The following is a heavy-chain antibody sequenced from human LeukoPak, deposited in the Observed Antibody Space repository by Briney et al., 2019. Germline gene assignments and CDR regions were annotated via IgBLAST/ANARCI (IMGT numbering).Heavy chain of an antibody. V-gene: IGHV4-4*02. CDR1: GGSISSSNW. CDR2: INHSGGT. D-gene: IGHD2-15*01. Sequence: SETLSLTCAVSGGSISSSNWWIWVRQPPGKGLEWIGEINHSGGTNYNPSLKSRVTISVDTSKNQFSLKLSSVTAADTAVYYCAGPGCSGGSCRRRVHHFYYYYYMDVWGKGTTVTVSS. CDR3: AGPGCSGGSCRRRVHHFYYYYYMDV. J-gene: IGHJ6*03.